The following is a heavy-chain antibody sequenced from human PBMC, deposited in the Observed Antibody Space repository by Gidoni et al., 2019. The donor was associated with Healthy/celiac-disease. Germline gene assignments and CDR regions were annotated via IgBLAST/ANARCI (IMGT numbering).Heavy chain of an antibody. CDR1: VGTFSSYA. V-gene: IGHV1-69*09. J-gene: IGHJ4*02. CDR2: IIPILGIA. Sequence: QVQLVQSGAEVTKPGSSVRVSCKASVGTFSSYAISWVRQARGQGVEWMGRIIPILGIANYAQKFQGRVTITADKSTSTAYMELSSLRAEDTAVYYCARIAAAGTLIDYWGQGTLVTVSS. CDR3: ARIAAAGTLIDY. D-gene: IGHD6-13*01.